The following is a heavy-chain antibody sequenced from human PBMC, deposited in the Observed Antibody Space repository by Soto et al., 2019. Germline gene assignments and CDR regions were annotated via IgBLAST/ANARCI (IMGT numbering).Heavy chain of an antibody. CDR1: GFTFTSSA. J-gene: IGHJ6*02. Sequence: ASVKVSCKASGFTFTSSAVQWVRQARGQRLEWIGWIVVGSGNTNYAQKFQERVTITRDMSTSTAYMELSSLRSEDTAVYYCAAGYYYDSSGYYRYGYYGMDVWGQGTTVTVSS. V-gene: IGHV1-58*01. D-gene: IGHD3-22*01. CDR3: AAGYYYDSSGYYRYGYYGMDV. CDR2: IVVGSGNT.